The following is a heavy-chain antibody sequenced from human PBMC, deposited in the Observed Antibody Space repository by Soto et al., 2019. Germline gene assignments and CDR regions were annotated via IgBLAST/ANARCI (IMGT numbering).Heavy chain of an antibody. CDR3: ARTTWGSLYYYYYGMDV. CDR1: GGTFSSYA. J-gene: IGHJ6*02. D-gene: IGHD7-27*01. V-gene: IGHV1-69*01. Sequence: QVQLVQSGAEVKKSGSSVKVSCKASGGTFSSYAISWVRQAPGQGLEWMGGIIPIFGTANYAQKFQGRVTITADESTSTAYMELSSLRSEDTAVYYCARTTWGSLYYYYYGMDVWGQGTTVTVSS. CDR2: IIPIFGTA.